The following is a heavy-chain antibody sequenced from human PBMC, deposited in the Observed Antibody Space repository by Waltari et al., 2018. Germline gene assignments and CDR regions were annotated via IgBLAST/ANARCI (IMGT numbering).Heavy chain of an antibody. J-gene: IGHJ4*02. Sequence: EVQLVESGGALVQPGGSLKLPCAASGFIISDYAIHWVRQASGKGPEWVGRIRSRFKGDATAYGESVQGRFTISRDDSENTVYLEMNSLKTDDTAVYYCIRPFEMGIDWGQGTLVTVSS. V-gene: IGHV3-73*01. CDR1: GFIISDYA. CDR3: IRPFEMGID. D-gene: IGHD7-27*01. CDR2: IRSRFKGDAT.